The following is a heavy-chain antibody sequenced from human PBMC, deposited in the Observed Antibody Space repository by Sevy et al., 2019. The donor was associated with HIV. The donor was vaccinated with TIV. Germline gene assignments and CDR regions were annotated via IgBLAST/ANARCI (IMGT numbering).Heavy chain of an antibody. CDR1: GFTFSSYA. J-gene: IGHJ5*02. CDR2: ISYDGSNK. V-gene: IGHV3-30-3*02. CDR3: AKWRSRNPGPGQFDL. D-gene: IGHD2-8*02. Sequence: GGSLRLSCAASGFTFSSYAMHWVRQAPGKGLEWVAVISYDGSNKYYADSVKGRFTISRDNSQNSLFLQMNSLRADDTAVYYCAKWRSRNPGPGQFDLWGQGTLVTVSS.